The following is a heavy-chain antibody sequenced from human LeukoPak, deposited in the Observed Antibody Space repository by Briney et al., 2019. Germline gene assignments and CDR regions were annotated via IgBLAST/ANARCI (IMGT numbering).Heavy chain of an antibody. CDR3: ARIPESASTVTAYYFDY. Sequence: ASVKVSCKXSGGTFSSYAISWVRQSPGQGLEWMGGIIPIFGTANYAQKFQGRVTITADESTSTAYMELSSLRSEDTAVYYCARIPESASTVTAYYFDYWGQGTLVTVSS. CDR1: GGTFSSYA. V-gene: IGHV1-69*13. CDR2: IIPIFGTA. J-gene: IGHJ4*02. D-gene: IGHD4-11*01.